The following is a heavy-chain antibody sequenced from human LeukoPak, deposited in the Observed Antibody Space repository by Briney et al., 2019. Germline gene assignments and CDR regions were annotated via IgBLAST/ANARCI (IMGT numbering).Heavy chain of an antibody. CDR2: IGPRNSAA. D-gene: IGHD2-2*01. J-gene: IGHJ4*02. V-gene: IGHV1-2*02. CDR1: GFTFTGHY. CDR3: AREGSDQLSKDFDY. Sequence: PRASMKVSCMSSGFTFTGHYIHWVRQAPGQGLEWMGYIGPRNSAASYAEKFQGRVTMTRDTSLSTAYMELSRLTSDDTAVYYCAREGSDQLSKDFDYWGQGTLVTVSS.